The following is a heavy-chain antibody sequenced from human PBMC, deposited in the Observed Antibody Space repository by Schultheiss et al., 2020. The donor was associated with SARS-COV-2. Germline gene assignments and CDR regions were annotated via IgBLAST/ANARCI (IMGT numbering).Heavy chain of an antibody. D-gene: IGHD1-7*01. CDR1: GFTFSSYS. V-gene: IGHV3-21*01. CDR2: ISSSSSYI. Sequence: GESLKISCAASGFTFSSYSMNWVRQAPGKGLEWVSSISSSSSYIYYADSVKGRFTISRDNAKNSLYLQMNSLRAEDTAVYYCARDEGITGTTSFPDYWGQGTLVTVSS. CDR3: ARDEGITGTTSFPDY. J-gene: IGHJ4*02.